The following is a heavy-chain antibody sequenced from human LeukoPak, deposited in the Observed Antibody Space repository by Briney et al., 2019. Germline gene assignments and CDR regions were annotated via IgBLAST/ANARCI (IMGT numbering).Heavy chain of an antibody. J-gene: IGHJ4*02. CDR3: ARGGWRGFDY. CDR2: IYYSGST. Sequence: SETLPLTCTVSGGSISSYYWSWIRQPPGKGLEWIGYIYYSGSTNYNPSLKSRVTISVDTSKNQFSLKLSSVTAADTAVYYCARGGWRGFDYWGQGTLVTVSS. D-gene: IGHD3-3*01. V-gene: IGHV4-59*12. CDR1: GGSISSYY.